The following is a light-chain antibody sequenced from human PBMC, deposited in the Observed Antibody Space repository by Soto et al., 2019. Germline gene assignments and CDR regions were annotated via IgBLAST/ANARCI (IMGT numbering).Light chain of an antibody. V-gene: IGKV3-20*01. CDR1: QTVSRNY. Sequence: EIVLTQSPGTLSLSPGERATLSCRASQTVSRNYLTWYQQKPGQAPRLLIYGASSRATGIPDRFSGSGSGTDFTLTISRLEPEDFASYYCQQFDSSRWTFGQGTKVEV. CDR3: QQFDSSRWT. CDR2: GAS. J-gene: IGKJ1*01.